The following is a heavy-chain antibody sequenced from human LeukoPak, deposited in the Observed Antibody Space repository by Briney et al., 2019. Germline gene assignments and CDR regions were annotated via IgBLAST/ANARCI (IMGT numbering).Heavy chain of an antibody. D-gene: IGHD4-23*01. V-gene: IGHV4-61*02. Sequence: SETLSLTCTVSGGSISSGSYYWSWIRQPAGKGLEWNGRIYTSGSTNYNPSLKSRVTISLDTSKNQFSLKLSSVTAADTAVYFCARDVDLYGGSSFDYWGQGTLV. J-gene: IGHJ4*02. CDR1: GGSISSGSYY. CDR3: ARDVDLYGGSSFDY. CDR2: IYTSGST.